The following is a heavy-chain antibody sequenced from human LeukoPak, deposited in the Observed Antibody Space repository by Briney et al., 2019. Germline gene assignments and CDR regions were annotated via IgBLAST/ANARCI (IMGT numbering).Heavy chain of an antibody. Sequence: PGGSLRLSCVASGFSFCNYAMSWVRQAPGKGLQCGSQISATGGATWYAGFARDRFTISRDNSKKTLYLQMSGLRVEDTAMYYCVKDPRDTYGTNWFVSWGQGTLLIVSS. V-gene: IGHV3-23*01. CDR1: GFSFCNYA. CDR2: ISATGGAT. D-gene: IGHD2-21*01. CDR3: VKDPRDTYGTNWFVS. J-gene: IGHJ5*01.